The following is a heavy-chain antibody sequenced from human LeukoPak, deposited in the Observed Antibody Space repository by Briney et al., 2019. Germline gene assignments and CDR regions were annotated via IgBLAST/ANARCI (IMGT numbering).Heavy chain of an antibody. CDR3: PRVTYDYVWGSYRTPFDY. Sequence: PGGSLRLSCAASGFTFSSYEMNWVRQAPGKGLEWVSYISSSGSTIYYADSVKGRFTISRDNAKNSLYLQMNSLRAEDTAVYYCPRVTYDYVWGSYRTPFDYWGQGTLVTVPS. CDR2: ISSSGSTI. V-gene: IGHV3-48*03. J-gene: IGHJ4*02. D-gene: IGHD3-16*02. CDR1: GFTFSSYE.